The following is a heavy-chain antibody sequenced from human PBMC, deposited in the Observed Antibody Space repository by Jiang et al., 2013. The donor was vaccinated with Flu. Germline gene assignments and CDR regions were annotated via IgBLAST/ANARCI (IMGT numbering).Heavy chain of an antibody. CDR2: INTNTGNP. Sequence: QSGSELKKPGASVKVSCKASGYTFTSYAMNWVRQAPGQGLEWMGWINTNTGNPTYAQGFTGRFVFSLDTSVSTAYLQISSLKAEDTAVYYCARDLRPNRVAGVAGSRATLGYWGQGTLVTVSS. V-gene: IGHV7-4-1*02. J-gene: IGHJ4*02. D-gene: IGHD6-19*01. CDR3: ARDLRPNRVAGVAGSRATLGY. CDR1: GYTFTSYA.